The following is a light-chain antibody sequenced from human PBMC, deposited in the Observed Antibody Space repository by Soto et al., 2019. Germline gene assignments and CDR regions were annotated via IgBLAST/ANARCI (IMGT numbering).Light chain of an antibody. CDR1: GSNIGSNT. Sequence: QSVLTQPPSASGTPGQRVTISCSGGGSNIGSNTVNWYHQLPGTAPKLLIYSNIQRPSGVPGRFSGSKSGTSASLAISGLQSEDEADYYCAAWDDSLNGVVFGGGTKVTVL. CDR3: AAWDDSLNGVV. V-gene: IGLV1-44*01. CDR2: SNI. J-gene: IGLJ2*01.